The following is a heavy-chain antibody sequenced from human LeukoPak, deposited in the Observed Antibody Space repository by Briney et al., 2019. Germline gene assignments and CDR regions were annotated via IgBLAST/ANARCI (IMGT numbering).Heavy chain of an antibody. CDR1: GGSISSTSY. J-gene: IGHJ4*02. CDR3: ARHSTTWTPFDY. Sequence: SETLSLTCIVSGGSISSTSYWGWIRQPPGKGLEWIGTILYSGSTFYNPSLKSRVTISVDTSKNQFSLKLNSVTAADTAVYYCARHSTTWTPFDYWGQGTLVTVSS. V-gene: IGHV4-39*01. CDR2: ILYSGST. D-gene: IGHD2/OR15-2a*01.